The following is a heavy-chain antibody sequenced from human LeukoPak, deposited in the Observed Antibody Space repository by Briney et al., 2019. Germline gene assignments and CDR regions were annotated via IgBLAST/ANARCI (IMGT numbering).Heavy chain of an antibody. CDR2: INHSGST. Sequence: NPSETLSLTCAVYGGSFSGYYWSWIRQPPGKGLEWIGEINHSGSTNYNPSLKSRVTISVDTSKNQFSLKLSSVTAADTAVYYCARKSGTTQTYYFDYWGQGTLVTVSS. CDR3: ARKSGTTQTYYFDY. D-gene: IGHD1-14*01. CDR1: GGSFSGYY. J-gene: IGHJ4*02. V-gene: IGHV4-34*01.